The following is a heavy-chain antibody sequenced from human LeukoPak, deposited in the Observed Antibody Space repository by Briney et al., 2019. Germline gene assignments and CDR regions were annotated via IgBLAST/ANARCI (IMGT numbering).Heavy chain of an antibody. J-gene: IGHJ1*01. CDR1: GGSFSGYY. CDR2: INHSGST. D-gene: IGHD3-22*01. CDR3: ARGAYYYDSSGYSSAEYFQH. V-gene: IGHV4-34*01. Sequence: NPSETLSLTCAVYGGSFSGYYWSWIRQPPGKGLEWIGEINHSGSTNYNPSLKSRVTISVDTSKNQFSLKLSSVTAADTAVYYCARGAYYYDSSGYSSAEYFQHWGQGTLVTVSS.